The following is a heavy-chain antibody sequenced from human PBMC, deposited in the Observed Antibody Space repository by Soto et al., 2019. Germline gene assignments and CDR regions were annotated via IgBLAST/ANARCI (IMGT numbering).Heavy chain of an antibody. Sequence: EVQLVESGGGLVQPGGSLRLSCAASGFTFSSYWMSWVRQAPGKGLEWVANIKQDGSEKYYVDSVKVRFTISRDNAKNSLYLQMNSLRAEDTAVYYCARAGRGVVEPAATPAYYYFYGMDVWGQGTTVTVSS. CDR1: GFTFSSYW. J-gene: IGHJ6*02. CDR3: ARAGRGVVEPAATPAYYYFYGMDV. D-gene: IGHD2-2*01. CDR2: IKQDGSEK. V-gene: IGHV3-7*01.